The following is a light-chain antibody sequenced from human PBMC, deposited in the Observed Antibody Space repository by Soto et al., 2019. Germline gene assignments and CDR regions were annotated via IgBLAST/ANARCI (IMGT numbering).Light chain of an antibody. CDR3: SSYTTSIALYV. Sequence: QSALTQPASASGSPGQSITISCTGTSSDDGGYDYVSWYQQHPGKAPKLMTYEVSNQSSRVSNRLSGSKSGNTASLTISGLQAEDEADYYCSSYTTSIALYVFGSGTKVTVL. CDR1: SSDDGGYDY. V-gene: IGLV2-14*01. J-gene: IGLJ1*01. CDR2: EVS.